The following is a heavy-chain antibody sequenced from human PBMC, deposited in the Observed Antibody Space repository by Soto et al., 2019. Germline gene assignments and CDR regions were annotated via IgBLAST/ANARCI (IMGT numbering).Heavy chain of an antibody. D-gene: IGHD3-3*01. CDR2: IYYSGST. Sequence: SETLSLTCTVSGGSISSYYWSWIRQPPGKGLEWIGYIYYSGSTNHNPSLKSRVTISVDTSKNQFSLKLSSVTAADAAVYYCARVPLGFFAHYMDVWGKGTTVTVS. J-gene: IGHJ6*03. CDR3: ARVPLGFFAHYMDV. CDR1: GGSISSYY. V-gene: IGHV4-59*01.